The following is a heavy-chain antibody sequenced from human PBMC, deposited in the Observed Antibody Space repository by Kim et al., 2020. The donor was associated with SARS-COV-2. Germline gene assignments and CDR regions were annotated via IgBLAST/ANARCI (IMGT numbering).Heavy chain of an antibody. V-gene: IGHV3-11*01. Sequence: GGSLRLSCAASGFTFSDYYMSWIRQAPGKGLEWVSYISSSGSTIYYADSVKGRFTISRDNAKNSLYLQMNSLRAEDTAVYVRDRSGLRWPGYYYYYGMDVWGQGTTVTVSS. CDR3: DRSGLRWPGYYYYYGMDV. J-gene: IGHJ6*02. CDR2: ISSSGSTI. CDR1: GFTFSDYY. D-gene: IGHD4-17*01.